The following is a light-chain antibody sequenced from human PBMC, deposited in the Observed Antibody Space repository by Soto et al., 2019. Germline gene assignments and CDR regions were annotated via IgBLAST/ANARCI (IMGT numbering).Light chain of an antibody. CDR2: EVS. CDR3: SSSTCSTTLDV. CDR1: SSDVGGYNY. Sequence: QSVLTQPASVSGSPGQSITISCTGTSSDVGGYNYVSWYQQHPGKAPKLMIYEVSNRPSGVSNRFSGSKSGNTASLTISGLQAEDEADYYCSSSTCSTTLDVFGTGTKVTVL. J-gene: IGLJ1*01. V-gene: IGLV2-14*01.